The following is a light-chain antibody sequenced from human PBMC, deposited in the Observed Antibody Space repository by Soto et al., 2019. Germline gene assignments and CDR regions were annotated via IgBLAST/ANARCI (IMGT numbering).Light chain of an antibody. CDR1: QSVSNNY. CDR2: GSS. J-gene: IGKJ2*01. V-gene: IGKV3-20*01. Sequence: EVVLTQSPGTLSLSPGERATLSCRASQSVSNNYFAWYQQKPGQAPRLLIFGSSDRATGIPDRFSGSGSGTDFTLTISRLEPEDFEVYYCQQYGSSPPYTFGQGTNLEIK. CDR3: QQYGSSPPYT.